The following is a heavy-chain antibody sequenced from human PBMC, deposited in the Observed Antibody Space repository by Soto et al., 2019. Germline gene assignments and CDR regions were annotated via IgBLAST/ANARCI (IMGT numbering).Heavy chain of an antibody. CDR2: IYSSGSA. Sequence: PSETLSLTCTVSRASIYTYSCTWILQPAGKGLQWIGHIYSSGSANYSPPLKSRVSMSVDSSKNQISLKLTSVTAADTAVYYCATIVGANDYWGQGTLVTVSS. CDR3: ATIVGANDY. J-gene: IGHJ4*02. V-gene: IGHV4-4*07. CDR1: RASIYTYS. D-gene: IGHD1-26*01.